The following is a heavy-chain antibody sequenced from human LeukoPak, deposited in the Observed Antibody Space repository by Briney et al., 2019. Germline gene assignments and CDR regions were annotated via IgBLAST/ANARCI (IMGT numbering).Heavy chain of an antibody. CDR2: ISSTSSYI. V-gene: IGHV3-21*01. J-gene: IGHJ6*02. D-gene: IGHD3-3*01. CDR3: TSRGDFWSGYWAMNV. CDR1: GFIFSDHY. Sequence: PGGSLRLSRAGTGFIFSDHYMDWVRQAPGKGLEWVSSISSTSSYIYYADSVKGRFTLSRDNAKNSIYLQMDSLRAEDTAVYYCTSRGDFWSGYWAMNVWGQGTTVIVSS.